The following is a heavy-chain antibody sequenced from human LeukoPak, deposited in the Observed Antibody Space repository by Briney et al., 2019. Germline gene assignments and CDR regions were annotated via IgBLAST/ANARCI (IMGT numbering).Heavy chain of an antibody. D-gene: IGHD3-10*01. V-gene: IGHV3-21*01. CDR3: ASLGFGELWGIRSLDY. J-gene: IGHJ4*02. CDR2: ISSSSSYI. CDR1: GFTFSSYA. Sequence: TTGGSLRLSCAASGFTFSSYAMNWVRQAPGKGLEWVSSISSSSSYIYYADSVKGRFTISRDNAKNSLYLQMNSLRAEDTAVYYCASLGFGELWGIRSLDYWGQGTLVTVSS.